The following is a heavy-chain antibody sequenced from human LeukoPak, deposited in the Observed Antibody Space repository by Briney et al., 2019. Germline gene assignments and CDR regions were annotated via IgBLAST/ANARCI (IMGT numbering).Heavy chain of an antibody. CDR2: ISYDGSNK. CDR1: GFTFSSYA. Sequence: PGRSLRLSCAASGFTFSSYAMHGVRQAPGKGLEGVAVISYDGSNKYYADSVKGRFTISRDNSKNTLYLQMNSLRAEDTAVYYCARDLGTAMVLASFDYWGQGTLVTVSS. J-gene: IGHJ4*02. V-gene: IGHV3-30-3*01. D-gene: IGHD5-18*01. CDR3: ARDLGTAMVLASFDY.